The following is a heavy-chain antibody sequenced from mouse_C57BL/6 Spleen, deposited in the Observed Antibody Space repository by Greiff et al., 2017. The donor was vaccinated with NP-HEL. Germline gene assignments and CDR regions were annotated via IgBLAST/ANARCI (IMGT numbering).Heavy chain of an antibody. Sequence: EVQLQQSGAELVRPGASVKLSCTASGFNIKDYYLHWVKQRPEQGLEWIGRIDPADGDTEYAPKFQGKATLTADTSSHNAYPQLSSLTSEDTAVYYCTSPAYYSNYDRFAYGGQGTLVTVSA. CDR2: IDPADGDT. D-gene: IGHD2-5*01. V-gene: IGHV14-1*01. CDR1: GFNIKDYY. J-gene: IGHJ3*01. CDR3: TSPAYYSNYDRFAY.